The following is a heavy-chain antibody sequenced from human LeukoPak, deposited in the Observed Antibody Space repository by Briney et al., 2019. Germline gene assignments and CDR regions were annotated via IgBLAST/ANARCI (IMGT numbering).Heavy chain of an antibody. V-gene: IGHV3-23*01. D-gene: IGHD3-22*01. CDR3: AKERYYDSSGYYYPNWFDP. Sequence: STYYADSVKGRFTISRDNSKNTLYLQMNSLRAEDTAVYYCAKERYYDSSGYYYPNWFDPWGQGTLVTVSS. J-gene: IGHJ5*02. CDR2: ST.